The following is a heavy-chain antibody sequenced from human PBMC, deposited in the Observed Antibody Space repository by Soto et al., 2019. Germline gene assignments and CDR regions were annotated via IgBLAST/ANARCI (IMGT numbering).Heavy chain of an antibody. V-gene: IGHV3-30*04. D-gene: IGHD6-19*01. Sequence: QVQMVESGGGVVQPGKSLRLSCAASGFTLSSFAMHWVRQAPGKGLEWVAGTSSDGSKDYYADSVKGRFTISRDNSKNTLSLHINSLRADDTAVFYCARAEYTSGWYFTGIDSWGQGTLVTVSS. CDR3: ARAEYTSGWYFTGIDS. CDR1: GFTLSSFA. J-gene: IGHJ4*02. CDR2: TSSDGSKD.